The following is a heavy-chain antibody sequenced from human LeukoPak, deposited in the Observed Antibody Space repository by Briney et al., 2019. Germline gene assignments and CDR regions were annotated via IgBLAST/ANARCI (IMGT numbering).Heavy chain of an antibody. CDR2: INHSGST. V-gene: IGHV4-34*01. Sequence: SETLSLTCAVYGGSFSGYYWSWIRQPPGKGLEWIGEINHSGSTNYNPSLKSRVTISVDTSKNQFSLKLSSVTAADTAVYYCARRFSGSIPFDYWGQGTLVTVSP. CDR1: GGSFSGYY. J-gene: IGHJ4*02. CDR3: ARRFSGSIPFDY. D-gene: IGHD3-10*01.